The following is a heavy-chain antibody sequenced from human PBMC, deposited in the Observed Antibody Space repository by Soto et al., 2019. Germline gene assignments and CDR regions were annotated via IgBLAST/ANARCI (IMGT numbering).Heavy chain of an antibody. CDR2: IIPIVGTA. CDR1: GVTFSSYA. D-gene: IGHD2-2*01. J-gene: IGHJ6*02. V-gene: IGHV1-69*01. CDR3: ARCQLDEYYSYYYGMDV. Sequence: QVQLVQSGAEVKKPGSSVKVSCKASGVTFSSYAISWGRQAPGQGLEWMGGIIPIVGTANYAQKFQGRVTITADESTSTAYMELSSLRSEDMAVYYCARCQLDEYYSYYYGMDVWGQGTTVTVSS.